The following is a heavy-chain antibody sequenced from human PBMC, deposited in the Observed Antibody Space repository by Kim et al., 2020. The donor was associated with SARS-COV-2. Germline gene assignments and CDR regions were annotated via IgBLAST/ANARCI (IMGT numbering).Heavy chain of an antibody. J-gene: IGHJ4*02. CDR1: GFTFDDYA. D-gene: IGHD3-22*01. V-gene: IGHV3-43*02. Sequence: GGSLRLSCAASGFTFDDYAMHWVRQAPGKGLEWVSLISGDGGSTYYADSVKGRFTISRDNSKNSLYLQMNSLRTEDTALYYCAKRDRSGEWGPYYFDYWGQGTLVTVSS. CDR3: AKRDRSGEWGPYYFDY. CDR2: ISGDGGST.